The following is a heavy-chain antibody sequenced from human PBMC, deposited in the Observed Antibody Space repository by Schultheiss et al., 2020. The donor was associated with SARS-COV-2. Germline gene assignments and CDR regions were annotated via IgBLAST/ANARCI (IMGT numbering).Heavy chain of an antibody. V-gene: IGHV4-34*01. CDR2: INHSGST. CDR1: GGSFSGYY. J-gene: IGHJ5*02. Sequence: ESLKISCAVYGGSFSGYYWSWIRQPPGKGLEWIGEINHSGSTNYNPSLKSRVTISVDTSKNQFSLKLSPVTAADTAVYYCVRVAVVTVNWFDPWGQGTLVTVSS. D-gene: IGHD2-21*02. CDR3: VRVAVVTVNWFDP.